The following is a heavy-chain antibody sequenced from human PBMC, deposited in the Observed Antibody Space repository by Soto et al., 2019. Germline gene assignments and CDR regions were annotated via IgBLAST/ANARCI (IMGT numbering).Heavy chain of an antibody. CDR3: ARNSHYYDSRGDYSACYF. V-gene: IGHV1-3*01. CDR2: INAGNGNT. J-gene: IGHJ3*01. Sequence: QVQLVQSGAEAKKPGASVKVSCKASGYTFTSYAMHWVRQAPGQRLEWMGWINAGNGNTNHSQKFQGRVPITRDTTASTAYMELGMQRYEFMDVYYCARNSHYYDSRGDYSACYFWGQETMVTVSS. D-gene: IGHD3-22*01. CDR1: GYTFTSYA.